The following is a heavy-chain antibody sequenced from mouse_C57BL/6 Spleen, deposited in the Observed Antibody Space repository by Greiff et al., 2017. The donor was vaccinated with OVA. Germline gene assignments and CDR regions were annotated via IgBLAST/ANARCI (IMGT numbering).Heavy chain of an antibody. CDR3: ALYYGNYESYFDY. CDR2: IHPSDSDT. J-gene: IGHJ2*01. D-gene: IGHD2-1*01. CDR1: GYTFTSYW. V-gene: IGHV1-74*01. Sequence: VQLQQPGAELVKPGASVKVSCKASGYTFTSYWMHWVKQRPGQGLEWIGRIHPSDSDTNYNQKFKGKATLTVDKSSSTAYMQLSSLTSEDSAVYYCALYYGNYESYFDYWGQGTTLTVSS.